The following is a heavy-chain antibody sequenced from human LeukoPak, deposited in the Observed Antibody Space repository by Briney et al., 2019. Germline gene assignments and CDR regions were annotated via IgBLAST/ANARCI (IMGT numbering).Heavy chain of an antibody. Sequence: KPSETLSLTCTVSGGSISSYYWSWFRQPPGKRLEWIGHIYYSGSTNYNPSLKSRVSISVDTSKNQFSLRPNSVTAADTAVYYCARDHGGYYFDYWGQGTLVTVSS. CDR2: IYYSGST. CDR3: ARDHGGYYFDY. CDR1: GGSISSYY. J-gene: IGHJ4*02. V-gene: IGHV4-59*01. D-gene: IGHD3-16*01.